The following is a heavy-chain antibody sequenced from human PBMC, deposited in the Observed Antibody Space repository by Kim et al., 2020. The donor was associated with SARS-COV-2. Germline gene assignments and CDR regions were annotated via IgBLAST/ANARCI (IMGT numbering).Heavy chain of an antibody. CDR1: GGSISSSSYY. D-gene: IGHD6-19*01. CDR2: IYYSGST. CDR3: ARLGSSGQIDY. V-gene: IGHV4-39*01. Sequence: SETLSLTCTVSGGSISSSSYYWGWIRQPPGKGLEWIGSIYYSGSTYYNPSLKSRVTISVDTSKNQFSLKLSSVTAADTAVYYCARLGSSGQIDYWGQGTLVTVSS. J-gene: IGHJ4*02.